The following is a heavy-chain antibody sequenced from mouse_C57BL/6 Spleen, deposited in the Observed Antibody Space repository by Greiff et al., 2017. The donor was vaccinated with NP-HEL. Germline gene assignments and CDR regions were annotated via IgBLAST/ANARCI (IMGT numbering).Heavy chain of an antibody. CDR3: ARAITTVVARYYFDY. D-gene: IGHD1-1*01. CDR2: ISYDGSN. J-gene: IGHJ2*01. CDR1: GYSITSGYY. Sequence: DVKLQESGPGLVKPSQSLSLTCSVTGYSITSGYYWNWIRQFPGNKLEWMGYISYDGSNNYNPSLKNRISITRDTSKNQFFLKLNSVTTEDTATYYCARAITTVVARYYFDYWGQGTTLTVSS. V-gene: IGHV3-6*01.